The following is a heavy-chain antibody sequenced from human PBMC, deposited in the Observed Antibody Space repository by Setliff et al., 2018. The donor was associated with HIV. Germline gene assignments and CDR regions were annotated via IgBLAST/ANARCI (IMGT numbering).Heavy chain of an antibody. J-gene: IGHJ6*03. D-gene: IGHD2-15*01. CDR3: SRSQGIGNYYMDG. CDR1: GFTFSSYC. Sequence: GGSLRLSCAASGFTFSSYCMNWVRQAPGKGLEWISSISYGSMYIYYSDSVKGRFTISRDDAENSLFLQLDNLKDEDTAVYYCSRSQGIGNYYMDGWGTGTTVTVSS. CDR2: ISYGSMYI. V-gene: IGHV3-21*01.